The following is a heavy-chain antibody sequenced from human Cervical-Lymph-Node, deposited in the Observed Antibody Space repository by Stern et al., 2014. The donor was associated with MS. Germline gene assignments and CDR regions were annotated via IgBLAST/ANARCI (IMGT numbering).Heavy chain of an antibody. D-gene: IGHD3-22*01. CDR1: GGSISISNW. CDR3: ARDQYYYDRSGSPLHYFDY. J-gene: IGHJ4*02. V-gene: IGHV4-4*02. Sequence: QVQLQESGPGLVKPSGTLSLTCAVSGGSISISNWWSWVRQPPGKGLEWIGEIYHSGSANYNPSLKSRVTISVDKAKNQISLKLSSVTAADTAVYYCARDQYYYDRSGSPLHYFDYWGQGTLVTVSS. CDR2: IYHSGSA.